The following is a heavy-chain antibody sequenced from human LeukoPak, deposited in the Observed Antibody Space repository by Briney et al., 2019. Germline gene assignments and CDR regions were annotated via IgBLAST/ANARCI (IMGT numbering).Heavy chain of an antibody. CDR2: IYYSGST. J-gene: IGHJ4*02. CDR1: GGSISSHY. V-gene: IGHV4-59*11. D-gene: IGHD6-19*01. Sequence: SSETLSLTCTVSGGSISSHYWSWIRQPPGKGQEWIGYIYYSGSTNYNPSLKSRVTISVDTSKNQFSLKLSSVTAADTAVYYCARMYSSGWYPDYWGQGTLVTVSS. CDR3: ARMYSSGWYPDY.